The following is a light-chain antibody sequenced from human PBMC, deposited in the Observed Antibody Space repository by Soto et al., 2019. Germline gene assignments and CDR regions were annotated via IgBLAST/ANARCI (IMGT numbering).Light chain of an antibody. J-gene: IGLJ1*01. Sequence: QSALTQPASVSGSPGQSITISCTGTSSDVGGYNYVSWYQQYPGKAPKIMIFDVRNRPSGVSDRFSGFKSGNTASLTISGLQAEDEADYYCSSYTGSGTDVFGTGTKVTV. V-gene: IGLV2-14*01. CDR2: DVR. CDR1: SSDVGGYNY. CDR3: SSYTGSGTDV.